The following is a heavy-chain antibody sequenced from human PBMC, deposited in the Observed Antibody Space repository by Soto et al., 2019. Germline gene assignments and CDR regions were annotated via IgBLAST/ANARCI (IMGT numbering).Heavy chain of an antibody. CDR1: GFTLSTFW. Sequence: EVQLVESGGGLVQPGGSLRLSCAASGFTLSTFWMTWVRQAPGKGLEWVANINRDGSVQNYVDSVEGRFTISRDNAKNSLYLQMDSLRAEDAAVYYCARVLSPRHTTYGVDAFDFWGPGTMVTVSS. V-gene: IGHV3-7*05. J-gene: IGHJ3*01. D-gene: IGHD2-2*01. CDR3: ARVLSPRHTTYGVDAFDF. CDR2: INRDGSVQ.